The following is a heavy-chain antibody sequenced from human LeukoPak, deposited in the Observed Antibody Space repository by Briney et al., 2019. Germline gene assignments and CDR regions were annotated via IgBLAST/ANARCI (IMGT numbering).Heavy chain of an antibody. D-gene: IGHD2-15*01. Sequence: RASVKVSCKASGYTFTSYYIHWVRQAPGQGLEWMGIINPSVGSTSYAQKFQGRVTMTRDMSTSTVYMELSSLRSEDTAVYYCARDRCSGGSCYNNPWFDPWCQGTLVTVSS. J-gene: IGHJ5*02. V-gene: IGHV1-46*01. CDR2: INPSVGST. CDR1: GYTFTSYY. CDR3: ARDRCSGGSCYNNPWFDP.